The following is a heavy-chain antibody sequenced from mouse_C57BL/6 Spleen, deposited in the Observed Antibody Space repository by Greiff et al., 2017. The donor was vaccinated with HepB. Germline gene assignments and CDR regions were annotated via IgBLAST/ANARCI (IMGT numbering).Heavy chain of an antibody. CDR1: GYSITSGYY. Sequence: EVKLMESGPGLVKPSQSLSLTCSVTGYSITSGYYWNWIRQFPGNKLEWMGYISYDGSNNYNPSLKNRISITRDTSKNQFFLKLNSVTTEDTATYYCAASVLYRAWFAYWGQGTLVTVSA. CDR2: ISYDGSN. V-gene: IGHV3-6*01. D-gene: IGHD1-1*01. CDR3: AASVLYRAWFAY. J-gene: IGHJ3*01.